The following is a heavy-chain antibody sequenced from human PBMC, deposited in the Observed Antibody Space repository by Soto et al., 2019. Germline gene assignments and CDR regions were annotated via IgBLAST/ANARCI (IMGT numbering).Heavy chain of an antibody. CDR1: GFTFSTYG. CDR2: ISGSGGSK. Sequence: HPGGSLRLSCAVSGFTFSTYGMIWVRQAPGKGLEWVSAISGSGGSKYYADSVKGRFTISRDNSKNTLYLQMNSLRAEDTAVYYCAKDLRDITTLRGLIMTWGQGTLVTVSS. D-gene: IGHD3-10*01. J-gene: IGHJ4*02. CDR3: AKDLRDITTLRGLIMT. V-gene: IGHV3-23*01.